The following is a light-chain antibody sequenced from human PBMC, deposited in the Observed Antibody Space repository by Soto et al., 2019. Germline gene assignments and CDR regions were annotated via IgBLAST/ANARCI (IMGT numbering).Light chain of an antibody. J-gene: IGKJ1*01. V-gene: IGKV3-15*01. CDR2: GAS. Sequence: EIVITQSPATLSVSPGERATLSCRASQSVSSNLAWYQQKPGQPPRLLIYGASTRANGIPARFSGSGSGTEFTLTISSLQSEDFAVYYCQQYNNWPPTTFGQGTKVDIK. CDR3: QQYNNWPPTT. CDR1: QSVSSN.